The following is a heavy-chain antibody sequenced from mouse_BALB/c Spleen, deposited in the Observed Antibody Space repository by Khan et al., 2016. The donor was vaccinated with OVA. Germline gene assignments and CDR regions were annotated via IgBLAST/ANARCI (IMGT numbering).Heavy chain of an antibody. J-gene: IGHJ3*01. D-gene: IGHD4-1*01. CDR2: INSDGYYT. CDR3: ASHLTGSFAY. Sequence: EVELVESGGDLMKPGGSLKLSCTASGFTFSAYGMSWVRQTPDTRLEWVATINSDGYYTYYPDSVQERFTISRDNAKNTLYLQMSSLKSEDTAMYYCASHLTGSFAYWGQGTLVTVSA. CDR1: GFTFSAYG. V-gene: IGHV5-6*01.